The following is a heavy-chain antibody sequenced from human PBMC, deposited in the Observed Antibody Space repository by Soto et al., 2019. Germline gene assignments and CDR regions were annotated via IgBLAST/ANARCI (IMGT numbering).Heavy chain of an antibody. V-gene: IGHV4-30-4*01. CDR3: ARDPLYDYAYLSHVFDM. Sequence: QVQLQESGPGLVKPSQTLSLSCTVSGDSMSRGDYYWSWIRQPPGKGLEWIGFIYHTGRTYYSPSLKGRVDISVDTSKNQFSLKLSSVTAADTAVYYCARDPLYDYAYLSHVFDMWGQGTMVTVSS. CDR1: GDSMSRGDYY. D-gene: IGHD3-16*01. CDR2: IYHTGRT. J-gene: IGHJ3*02.